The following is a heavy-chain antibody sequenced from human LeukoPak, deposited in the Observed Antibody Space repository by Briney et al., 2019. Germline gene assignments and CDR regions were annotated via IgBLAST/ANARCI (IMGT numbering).Heavy chain of an antibody. D-gene: IGHD6-13*01. Sequence: ASVKVSCKASGYTFTSYDINWVRQATGQGLEWMGWMNPNSGNTGYAQKFQGRVTMPRNTSISTAYMELSSLRSEDTAVYYCASWSSSWAYYYYYGMGVWGQGTTVTVSS. CDR2: MNPNSGNT. V-gene: IGHV1-8*01. CDR1: GYTFTSYD. J-gene: IGHJ6*02. CDR3: ASWSSSWAYYYYYGMGV.